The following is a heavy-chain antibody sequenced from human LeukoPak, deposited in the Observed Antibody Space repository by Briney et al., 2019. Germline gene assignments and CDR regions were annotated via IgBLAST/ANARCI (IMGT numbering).Heavy chain of an antibody. J-gene: IGHJ4*02. CDR2: ISGSGGST. CDR1: GGSISSYY. Sequence: PSETLSLTCTVSGGSISSYYWSWIRRPPGKGLEWVSAISGSGGSTYYADSVKGRFTISRDNSKNTLYLQMNSLRAEDTAVYYCAKGQWLVHHDPLWYWGQGTLVTVSS. CDR3: AKGQWLVHHDPLWY. D-gene: IGHD6-19*01. V-gene: IGHV3-23*01.